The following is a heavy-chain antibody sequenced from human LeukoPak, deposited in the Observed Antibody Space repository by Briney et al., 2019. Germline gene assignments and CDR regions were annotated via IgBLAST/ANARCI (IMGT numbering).Heavy chain of an antibody. V-gene: IGHV4-4*07. CDR2: ICTSGST. CDR1: GGSISSYY. J-gene: IGHJ5*02. D-gene: IGHD6-13*01. Sequence: SETLSLTCTVSGGSISSYYWSWIRQPAGKGLEWIGRICTSGSTNYNPSLKSRVTMSVDTSKNQFSLKLSSVTAADTAVYYCARVVYSSSSGNWFDPWGQGTLVTVSS. CDR3: ARVVYSSSSGNWFDP.